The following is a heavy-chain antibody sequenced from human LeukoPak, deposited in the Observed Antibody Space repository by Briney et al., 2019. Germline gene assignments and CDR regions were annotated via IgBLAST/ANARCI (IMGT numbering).Heavy chain of an antibody. CDR1: GFTFSSYW. CDR3: ARAYYYDSSGYWDAYYYYYGMDV. V-gene: IGHV3-7*01. D-gene: IGHD3-22*01. CDR2: IKQDGSEK. J-gene: IGHJ6*02. Sequence: GGSLRLSCAASGFTFSSYWMSWVRQAPGKGLEWVANIKQDGSEKYYVDSVKGRFTISRDNAKNSLYLQMNSLRAEDTAVYYCARAYYYDSSGYWDAYYYYYGMDVWGQGTTVTVSS.